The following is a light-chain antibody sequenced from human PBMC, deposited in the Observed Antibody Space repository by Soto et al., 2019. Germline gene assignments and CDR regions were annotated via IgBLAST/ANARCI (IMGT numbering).Light chain of an antibody. CDR2: KAS. V-gene: IGKV1-5*03. CDR3: QQYNSYPRT. Sequence: DIQMTQSPSTLSASVGDRVTITCRASESISGWLAWYQQKPGKAPKLVIFKASTLESGVPSRFSGSGSGTEFPLSISNLQPDDFATYYCQQYNSYPRTFGQGTKVEIK. CDR1: ESISGW. J-gene: IGKJ1*01.